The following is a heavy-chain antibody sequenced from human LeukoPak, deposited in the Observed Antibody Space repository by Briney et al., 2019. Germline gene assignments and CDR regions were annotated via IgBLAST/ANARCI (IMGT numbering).Heavy chain of an antibody. CDR1: GYTFTSYD. Sequence: ASVKVSCKASGYTFTSYDINWVRQATGQGLEWMGWMNPNSGNTGYAQKFQGRVTMTRNTSISTAYMELSSLRSEDTAVYYCARGGRVVVTIRPLYITHNWFDPWGQGTLVTVSS. D-gene: IGHD3-22*01. CDR3: ARGGRVVVTIRPLYITHNWFDP. V-gene: IGHV1-8*01. J-gene: IGHJ5*02. CDR2: MNPNSGNT.